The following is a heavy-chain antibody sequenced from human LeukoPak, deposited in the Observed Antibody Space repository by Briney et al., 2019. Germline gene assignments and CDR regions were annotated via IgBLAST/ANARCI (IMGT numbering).Heavy chain of an antibody. CDR2: IYYSGST. J-gene: IGHJ6*03. V-gene: IGHV4-30-4*07. CDR3: ARGPYYYYMDV. CDR1: GGSISSGGYS. Sequence: PSQTLSLTCAVSGGSISSGGYSWSWIRQPPGKGLEWIGYIYYSGSTYYNPSLTSRVTISVDTSKNQFSLKLSSVTAADTAVYYCARGPYYYYMDVWGKGTTVTVSS.